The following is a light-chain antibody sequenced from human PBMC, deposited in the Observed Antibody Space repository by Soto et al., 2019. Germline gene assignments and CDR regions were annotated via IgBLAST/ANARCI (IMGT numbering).Light chain of an antibody. J-gene: IGKJ3*01. V-gene: IGKV3-11*01. Sequence: EIVLTQSPATLSLSPGERATLSCRASQSVGSSLAWYQQKACQAPRLLIYDASNRATGIPARFSGSGSGTDFTLTISGLEAEDFAVYYCQNRGGWPITFGPGTKVGIK. CDR1: QSVGSS. CDR2: DAS. CDR3: QNRGGWPIT.